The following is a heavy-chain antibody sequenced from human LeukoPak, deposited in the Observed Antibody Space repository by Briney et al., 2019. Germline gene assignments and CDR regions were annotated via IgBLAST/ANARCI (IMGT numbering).Heavy chain of an antibody. V-gene: IGHV1-2*02. J-gene: IGHJ5*02. CDR1: GYTFTGYY. Sequence: ASVKVSCKASGYTFTGYYMHWVRQAPGQRLEWMGWINPNIVGTNYAQKFQCRVTMPRHTSISTAYMELSRPRSDDTAVYYCAYSGYDSWFAPWGQGTLVTVSS. D-gene: IGHD5-12*01. CDR3: AYSGYDSWFAP. CDR2: INPNIVGT.